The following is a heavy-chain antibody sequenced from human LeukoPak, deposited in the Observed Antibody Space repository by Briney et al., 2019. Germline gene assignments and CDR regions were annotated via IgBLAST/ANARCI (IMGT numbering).Heavy chain of an antibody. Sequence: GASVKVSCKVSGYTLTELSMHWVRQAPGKGLEWMGGSDPEDGETIYAQKFQGRVTMTEDTSTDTAYMELSSLRSEDTAVYYCATAAGYSYGNWFDPWGQGTLVTVSS. CDR3: ATAAGYSYGNWFDP. J-gene: IGHJ5*02. V-gene: IGHV1-24*01. CDR1: GYTLTELS. D-gene: IGHD5-18*01. CDR2: SDPEDGET.